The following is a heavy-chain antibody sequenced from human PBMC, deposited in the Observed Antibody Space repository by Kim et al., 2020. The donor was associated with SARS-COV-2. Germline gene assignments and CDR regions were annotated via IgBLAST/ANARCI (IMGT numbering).Heavy chain of an antibody. D-gene: IGHD5-12*01. V-gene: IGHV3-30*18. CDR1: GFTFSSYG. J-gene: IGHJ4*02. Sequence: GGSLRLSCAASGFTFSSYGMHWVRQAPGKGLEWVAIISYDGSNKYYADSVKGRFTISRDNSKNTLYLQMNSLRAEDTAVYYCAKDLLGVGYGNPDYWGQGTLVTVSS. CDR3: AKDLLGVGYGNPDY. CDR2: ISYDGSNK.